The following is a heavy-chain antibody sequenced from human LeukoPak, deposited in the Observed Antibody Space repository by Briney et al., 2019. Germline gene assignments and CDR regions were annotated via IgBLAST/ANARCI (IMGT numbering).Heavy chain of an antibody. J-gene: IGHJ4*02. CDR1: GFTFSSYG. CDR3: ARGGKDSSGWYGVDY. CDR2: IWYDGSNK. V-gene: IGHV3-33*08. Sequence: GGSLRLPCAASGFTFSSYGMQWVRQAPGKGLEWVAVIWYDGSNKYYADSVKGRFTIHRDNSKNTLYLQMNSLRAEDTAVYYCARGGKDSSGWYGVDYWGQGTLVTVSS. D-gene: IGHD6-19*01.